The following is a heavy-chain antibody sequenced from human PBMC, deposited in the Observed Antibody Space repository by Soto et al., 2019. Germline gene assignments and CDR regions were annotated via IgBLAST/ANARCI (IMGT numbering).Heavy chain of an antibody. D-gene: IGHD4-17*01. CDR2: ISNSGGST. V-gene: IGHV3-23*01. CDR3: AHPRGYGVFDTVDI. CDR1: GFIFGTYA. J-gene: IGHJ3*02. Sequence: GGSLRLSCAASGFIFGTYAMNWVRQAPGKGLEWVSAISNSGGSTYYAESVRGRFTISRDNSINTLYLQMSSLRTEDTAVYYCAHPRGYGVFDTVDIWGQGTMVTVSS.